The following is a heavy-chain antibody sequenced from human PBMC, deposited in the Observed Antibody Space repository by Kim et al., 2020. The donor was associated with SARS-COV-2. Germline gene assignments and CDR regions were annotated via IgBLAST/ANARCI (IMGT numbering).Heavy chain of an antibody. D-gene: IGHD3-9*01. V-gene: IGHV3-23*01. CDR1: GFTFSSYA. CDR2: ISGSGGST. CDR3: AKDGDYDILTGQRPYYFDY. Sequence: GGSLRLSCAASGFTFSSYAMSWVRQAPGKGLEWVSAISGSGGSTYYADSVKGRFTISRDNSKNTLYLQMNSLRAEDTAVYYCAKDGDYDILTGQRPYYFDYWGQGTLVTVSS. J-gene: IGHJ4*02.